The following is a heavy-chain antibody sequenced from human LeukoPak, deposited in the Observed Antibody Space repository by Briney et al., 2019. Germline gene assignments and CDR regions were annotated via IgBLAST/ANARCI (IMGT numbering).Heavy chain of an antibody. CDR2: IYYSGTT. CDR1: GGFISSHY. J-gene: IGHJ4*02. Sequence: PSETLSLTCTVSGGFISSHYWSWIRQPPGKELEWIGYIYYSGTTKYHPSLKSRVTLSADTSKNQFSLQLKSVTAADTAVYYCARVGDYYDSVGYYYSHDYWGQGTLVSVSS. CDR3: ARVGDYYDSVGYYYSHDY. D-gene: IGHD3-22*01. V-gene: IGHV4-59*11.